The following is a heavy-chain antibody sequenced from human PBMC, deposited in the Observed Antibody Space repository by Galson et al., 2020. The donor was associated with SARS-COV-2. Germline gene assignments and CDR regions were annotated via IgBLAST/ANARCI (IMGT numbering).Heavy chain of an antibody. CDR2: SSSSSSYI. CDR3: ARDSLADPGYGDSNNWFDP. Sequence: GGSLRLSCAASGFTFSSYSMNWVRQAPGKGLEWVSSSSSSSSYIYYADSVKGRFTISRDNAKNSLYLQMNSLRAEDTAVYYCARDSLADPGYGDSNNWFDPWGQGTLVTVSS. V-gene: IGHV3-21*01. J-gene: IGHJ5*02. D-gene: IGHD4-17*01. CDR1: GFTFSSYS.